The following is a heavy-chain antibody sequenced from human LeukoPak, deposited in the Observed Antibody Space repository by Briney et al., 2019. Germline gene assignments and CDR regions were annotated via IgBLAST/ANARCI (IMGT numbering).Heavy chain of an antibody. V-gene: IGHV3-48*04. D-gene: IGHD5-18*01. Sequence: PGGSLRLSCAASGFTLRHFAMNWVRQAPGKGLEWVSYISSSGSTIYYADSVKGRFTISRDNSKNTLFLQMDSLRVEDTAVYYCAKGLGYSYGYYYPFDFWGQGTRVTVSS. CDR1: GFTLRHFA. CDR2: ISSSGSTI. CDR3: AKGLGYSYGYYYPFDF. J-gene: IGHJ4*02.